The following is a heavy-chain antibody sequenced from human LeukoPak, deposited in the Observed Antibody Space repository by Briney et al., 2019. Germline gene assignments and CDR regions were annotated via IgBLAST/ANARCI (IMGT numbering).Heavy chain of an antibody. Sequence: PSETLSLTCTVSGDSISTYYWNWIRQPPGKGLEWIGFIYYSGRTNYNPSLKSRVTISIDTSKNEFSLRLSSVTAADTAVYYCAKSSGSNHFDDWGQGTLATVSS. V-gene: IGHV4-59*01. D-gene: IGHD6-19*01. J-gene: IGHJ4*02. CDR3: AKSSGSNHFDD. CDR1: GDSISTYY. CDR2: IYYSGRT.